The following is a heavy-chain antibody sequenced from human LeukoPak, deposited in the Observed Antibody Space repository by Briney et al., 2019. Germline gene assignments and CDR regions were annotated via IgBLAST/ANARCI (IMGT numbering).Heavy chain of an antibody. V-gene: IGHV1-2*02. CDR3: ATVKVVGAPAEFDP. CDR1: GGTFSSYA. J-gene: IGHJ5*02. D-gene: IGHD2-2*01. CDR2: INPNSGGT. Sequence: GSSVKVSCKASGGTFSSYAISWVRQAPGQGLEWMGWINPNSGGTNYAQKFQGRVTMTRDTSISTAYMELSRLRSDDTAVYYCATVKVVGAPAEFDPWGQGTLVTVSS.